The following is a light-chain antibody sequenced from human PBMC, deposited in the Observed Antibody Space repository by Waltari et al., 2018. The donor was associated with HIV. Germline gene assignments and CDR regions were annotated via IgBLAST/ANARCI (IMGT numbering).Light chain of an antibody. CDR1: SSDVGGYHY. V-gene: IGLV2-8*01. J-gene: IGLJ3*02. CDR2: EVS. Sequence: QSALTQPPSASGSPGQSVTISCTGTSSDVGGYHYVSWYQQHPGKAPKLMIYEVSKRPLGVPERFSGSKSGNTASLTVSGLQAEDEADYYCSSCAGSNNGVFGGGTKLTVL. CDR3: SSCAGSNNGV.